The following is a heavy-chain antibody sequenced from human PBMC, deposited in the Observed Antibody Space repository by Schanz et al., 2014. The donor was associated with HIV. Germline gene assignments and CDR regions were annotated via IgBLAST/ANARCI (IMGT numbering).Heavy chain of an antibody. Sequence: QVQLQQWGAGLLNSSETLSLTCAVYGGSLSGYDWNWIRQSPGKGLEWIGYIYYSGNTNYNPSLRGRVTISVDTSKNQFSLRLSSVTAADTAVYFCARVIGGSGSYWPFDYWGPGALVTVSS. CDR2: IYYSGNT. CDR1: GGSLSGYD. CDR3: ARVIGGSGSYWPFDY. J-gene: IGHJ4*02. D-gene: IGHD3-10*01. V-gene: IGHV4-34*11.